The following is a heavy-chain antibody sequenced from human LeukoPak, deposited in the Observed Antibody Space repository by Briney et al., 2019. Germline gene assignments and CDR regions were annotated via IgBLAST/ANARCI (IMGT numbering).Heavy chain of an antibody. Sequence: GGSLRLSCAASGLVFGKYAMAWVRQAPGKGLECVSIISDGSSFTYYLDSVKGRSTIFRDNSKNTLYLHMNSLKAEDTAVYYCAKGRCSGPGCDSFDYWGQGTLVTVSS. CDR3: AKGRCSGPGCDSFDY. CDR1: GLVFGKYA. CDR2: ISDGSSFT. V-gene: IGHV3-23*01. J-gene: IGHJ4*02. D-gene: IGHD5-12*01.